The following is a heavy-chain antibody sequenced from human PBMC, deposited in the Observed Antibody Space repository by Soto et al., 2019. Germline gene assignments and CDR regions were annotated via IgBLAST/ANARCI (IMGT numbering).Heavy chain of an antibody. J-gene: IGHJ4*02. CDR3: ARDLGFGLSDY. D-gene: IGHD3-10*01. V-gene: IGHV1-3*01. Sequence: QVQLVQSGAEVKKPGASVKVSCKASGYTFTSYAMHWVRQAPGQRLEWMGWINAGNGNTKYSQKFQGRVTITRDTSASTAYMELSGLRSEDTAVYSCARDLGFGLSDYCGQGTLVTVSS. CDR2: INAGNGNT. CDR1: GYTFTSYA.